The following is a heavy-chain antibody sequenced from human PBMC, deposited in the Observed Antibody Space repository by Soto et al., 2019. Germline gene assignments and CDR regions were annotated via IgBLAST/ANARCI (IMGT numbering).Heavy chain of an antibody. V-gene: IGHV1-18*01. Sequence: ASVKVSCKASGYTFSSYAISWVRQAPGQGLEWMGWIITYNGNTNYAQKLQGRVTMTTDTSTSTAYMELRSLRSDDTAVYYCARLRYDAETFDYWGQGTLVTVSS. D-gene: IGHD3-16*01. CDR2: IITYNGNT. CDR3: ARLRYDAETFDY. CDR1: GYTFSSYA. J-gene: IGHJ4*02.